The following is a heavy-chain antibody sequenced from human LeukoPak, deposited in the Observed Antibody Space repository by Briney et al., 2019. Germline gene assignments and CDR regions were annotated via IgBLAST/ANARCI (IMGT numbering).Heavy chain of an antibody. D-gene: IGHD2-15*01. J-gene: IGHJ4*02. CDR3: ARGLEDCSGGSCYFSPFDY. Sequence: SETLSLTCAVYGGSFSGYYWSWIRQPPGKGLEWIGEINHSGSTDYNPSLKSRVTISVDTSKNQFSLKLSSVTAADTAVYYCARGLEDCSGGSCYFSPFDYWGQGTLVTVSS. V-gene: IGHV4-34*01. CDR1: GGSFSGYY. CDR2: INHSGST.